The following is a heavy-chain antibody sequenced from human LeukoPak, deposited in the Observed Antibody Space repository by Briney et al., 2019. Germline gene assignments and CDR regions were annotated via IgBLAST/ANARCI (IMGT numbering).Heavy chain of an antibody. CDR3: ARGGENFDWLSPFDY. J-gene: IGHJ4*02. Sequence: SVKVSCKASGGTFSSYPISWVRQARGQALEWLGGIIPIFGTANYAQKFQGRVTITADESTSTAYMELSSLRSEDTAVYYCARGGENFDWLSPFDYWGRGTLVTVSS. CDR2: IIPIFGTA. V-gene: IGHV1-69*13. D-gene: IGHD3-9*01. CDR1: GGTFSSYP.